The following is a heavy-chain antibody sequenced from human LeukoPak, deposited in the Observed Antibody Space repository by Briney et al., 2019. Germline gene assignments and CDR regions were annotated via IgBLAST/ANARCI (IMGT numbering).Heavy chain of an antibody. Sequence: PGGSLRLSCAASGFTFSSYAMSWVRQAPGKGLEWVSAISGTGGSTYYADSVKGRFTIYRDNSKTTLYLQMNSLRAEDTAVYYCAKDVGYYCSGSYSNWGQGTLVTVSS. CDR3: AKDVGYYCSGSYSN. CDR2: ISGTGGST. V-gene: IGHV3-23*01. CDR1: GFTFSSYA. D-gene: IGHD3-10*01. J-gene: IGHJ4*02.